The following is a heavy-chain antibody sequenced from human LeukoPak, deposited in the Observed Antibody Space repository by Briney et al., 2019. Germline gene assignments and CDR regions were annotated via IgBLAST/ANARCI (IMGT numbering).Heavy chain of an antibody. CDR2: MNPNSGNT. D-gene: IGHD6-19*01. J-gene: IGHJ6*02. CDR3: ARRAEYSSGWYPHYYYYGMDV. V-gene: IGHV1-8*01. Sequence: EASVKVSCKASGYTFTSYDINWVRQAPGQGLEWMGWMNPNSGNTGYAQKFQGRVTMTRNTSISTAYMELSSLRSEDTAVYYCARRAEYSSGWYPHYYYYGMDVWGQGPTVTVSS. CDR1: GYTFTSYD.